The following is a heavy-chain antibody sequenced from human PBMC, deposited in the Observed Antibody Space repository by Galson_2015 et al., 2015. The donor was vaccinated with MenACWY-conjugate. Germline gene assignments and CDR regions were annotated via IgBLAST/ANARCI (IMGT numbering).Heavy chain of an antibody. J-gene: IGHJ3*02. CDR2: INWNGDRT. CDR1: GFTFDDHG. Sequence: SLRLSCAGSGFTFDDHGMYWVRQAPGKGLEWVSSINWNGDRTGYADSVKGRFTISRDNAKNSLYLQMDNLRAEDTAFYHCARGVEQWLARPSTHFDIWGQGTLLTVSS. D-gene: IGHD6-19*01. CDR3: ARGVEQWLARPSTHFDI. V-gene: IGHV3-20*01.